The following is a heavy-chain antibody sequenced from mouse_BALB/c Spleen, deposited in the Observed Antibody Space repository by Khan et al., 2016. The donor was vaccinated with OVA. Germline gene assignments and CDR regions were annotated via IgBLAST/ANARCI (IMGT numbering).Heavy chain of an antibody. CDR1: GYSITSEYT. D-gene: IGHD2-4*01. Sequence: EVQLQESGPGLVKPSQSLSLTCTVTGYSITSEYTWNWIRQFPGNKLEWMGFISYSENTRYNPSLKSRISITRDTSKNQFFLQLNSVTSEDTATDDCERKDYYDYDPFPYWGQGTLVTVSA. J-gene: IGHJ3*01. CDR3: ERKDYYDYDPFPY. V-gene: IGHV3-2*02. CDR2: ISYSENT.